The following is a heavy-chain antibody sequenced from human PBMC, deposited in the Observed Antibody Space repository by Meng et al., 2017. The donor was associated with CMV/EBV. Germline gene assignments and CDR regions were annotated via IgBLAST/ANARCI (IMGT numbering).Heavy chain of an antibody. CDR3: ARDTAYYYDSSGYTDYP. J-gene: IGHJ5*02. CDR1: GGSFSGYY. CDR2: INHSGST. V-gene: IGHV4-34*01. Sequence: ETLSLTCAVYGGSFSGYYWSWIRQPPGKGLEWIGEINHSGSTNYNPSLKSRVTISVDTSKNQFSLKLSSVTAADTAVYYCARDTAYYYDSSGYTDYPWGQGTLVTVSS. D-gene: IGHD3-22*01.